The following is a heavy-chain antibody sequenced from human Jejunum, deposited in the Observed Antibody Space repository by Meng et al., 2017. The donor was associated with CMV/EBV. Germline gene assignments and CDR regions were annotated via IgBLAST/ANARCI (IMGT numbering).Heavy chain of an antibody. J-gene: IGHJ5*02. Sequence: FTCRSYAMYWVRRAPGNGLAWVAGISVRGGTTQYAASVKGRCTISRDNSKNTLYLQINSLSGDDTALYYCVRDRAAHVVVPGAPFDPWGQGTQVTVSS. CDR2: ISVRGGTT. D-gene: IGHD2-2*01. V-gene: IGHV3-23*01. CDR3: VRDRAAHVVVPGAPFDP. CDR1: FTCRSYA.